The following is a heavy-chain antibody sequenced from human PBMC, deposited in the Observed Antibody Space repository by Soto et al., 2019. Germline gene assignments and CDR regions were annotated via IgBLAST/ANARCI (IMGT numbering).Heavy chain of an antibody. Sequence: GGSLRLSCAASGFTFTRYSMNWVRQAPGKGLEWVSSISSTTNYIYYADFMKGRFTVSRDNAKNSVYLEMNSLSAEDTALYYCARESEDLTSNFDYWGQGTLVTVSS. CDR1: GFTFTRYS. V-gene: IGHV3-21*01. CDR2: ISSTTNYI. CDR3: ARESEDLTSNFDY. J-gene: IGHJ4*02.